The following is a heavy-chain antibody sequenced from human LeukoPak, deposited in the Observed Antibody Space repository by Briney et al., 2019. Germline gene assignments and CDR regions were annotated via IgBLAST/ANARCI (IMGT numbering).Heavy chain of an antibody. Sequence: GGSLRLSCAASGFSFSVFWMHWVRQAPGKGPVWVSRIKTDGSITDYADSVKGRFTISRDNAKNTLYLQMNSLTAEDTAVYYCARGPPWYFDLWGRGTLVTVSS. D-gene: IGHD6-25*01. CDR3: ARGPPWYFDL. J-gene: IGHJ2*01. CDR1: GFSFSVFW. V-gene: IGHV3-74*01. CDR2: IKTDGSIT.